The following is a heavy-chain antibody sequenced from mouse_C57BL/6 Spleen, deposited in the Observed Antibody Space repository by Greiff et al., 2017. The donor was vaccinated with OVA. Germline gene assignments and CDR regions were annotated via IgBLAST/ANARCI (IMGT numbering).Heavy chain of an antibody. CDR3: ARSGPSYWYFDV. CDR1: GFTFSDYG. CDR2: ISSGSSTI. J-gene: IGHJ1*03. D-gene: IGHD1-3*01. V-gene: IGHV5-17*01. Sequence: EVKLQESGGGLVKPGGSLKLSCAASGFTFSDYGMHWVRQAPEKGLEWVAYISSGSSTIYYADTVKGRFTISRDNAKNTLFLQMTSLRSEDTAMYYCARSGPSYWYFDVWGTGTTVTVSS.